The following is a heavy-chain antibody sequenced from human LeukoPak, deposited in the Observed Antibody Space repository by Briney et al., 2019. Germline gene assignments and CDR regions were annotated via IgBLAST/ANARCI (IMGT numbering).Heavy chain of an antibody. V-gene: IGHV1-69*13. CDR3: ARDGTGGSREFDY. CDR2: IIPIFGTA. CDR1: GGTFSSYA. D-gene: IGHD7-27*01. Sequence: ASVKVSCKASGGTFSSYAISWVRQAPGQGLEWMGGIIPIFGTANYAQKFQGRVTITADESTSTAYMELSSLRSEDTAVYYCARDGTGGSREFDYWGQGTLVTVSS. J-gene: IGHJ4*02.